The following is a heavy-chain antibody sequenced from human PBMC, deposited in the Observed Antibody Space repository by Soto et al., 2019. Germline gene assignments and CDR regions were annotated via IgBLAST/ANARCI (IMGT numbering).Heavy chain of an antibody. D-gene: IGHD3-16*01. V-gene: IGHV4-4*02. CDR1: GGYISTSNW. CDR3: ARGIRTWGEYVHNSFDP. CDR2: IYHTGTT. J-gene: IGHJ5*02. Sequence: QVQLQESGPGLVKPSETLSLTCAVSGGYISTSNWWSWVRQPPEKGLDWIGEIYHTGTTNYNPSFKSRVTISVDTFKNHLSLKLSSVTAADTAVYYCARGIRTWGEYVHNSFDPWGQGTLVTVSS.